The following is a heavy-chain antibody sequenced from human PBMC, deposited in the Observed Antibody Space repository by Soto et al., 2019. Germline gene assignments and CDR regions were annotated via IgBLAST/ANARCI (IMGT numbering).Heavy chain of an antibody. CDR3: AADDSTVSSSSLD. D-gene: IGHD6-6*01. CDR2: IVVGSGNT. V-gene: IGHV1-58*01. CDR1: GFTFTSSA. J-gene: IGHJ4*02. Sequence: SVKVSCKASGFTFTSSAVQWVRQARGQRLEWIGWIVVGSGNTNYAQKFQERVTITRDMSTSTAYMELSSLRSEDTAVYYCAADDSTVSSSSLDWGQGTLVTVSS.